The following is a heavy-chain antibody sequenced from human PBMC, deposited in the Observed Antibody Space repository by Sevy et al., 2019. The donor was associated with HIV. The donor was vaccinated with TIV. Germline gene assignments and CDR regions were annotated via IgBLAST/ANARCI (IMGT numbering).Heavy chain of an antibody. V-gene: IGHV3-7*01. CDR1: GFTFSKYW. CDR3: ARDDGNYYFHY. CDR2: IKQDAGQK. Sequence: GGSLRLSCAASGFTFSKYWMGWVRQAPGKGLEWVANIKQDAGQKYYVDSVKARFTISRDNAKNSLYLQMNSLRAEYTAVYFCARDDGNYYFHYWGQGTLVTVSS. D-gene: IGHD1-7*01. J-gene: IGHJ4*02.